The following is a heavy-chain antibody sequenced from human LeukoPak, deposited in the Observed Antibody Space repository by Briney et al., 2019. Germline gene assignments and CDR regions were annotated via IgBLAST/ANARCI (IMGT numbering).Heavy chain of an antibody. D-gene: IGHD6-13*01. Sequence: ASVKVSCKASGYTFTSYDINWVRQATGQGLEWMGWMNPNSGNTGYAQKFQGRVTMTRNTSISTAYMELSSLRSEDTAVYYCARPHPLAAAGQYNWFDPWGQGTLVTVSS. J-gene: IGHJ5*02. V-gene: IGHV1-8*01. CDR3: ARPHPLAAAGQYNWFDP. CDR2: MNPNSGNT. CDR1: GYTFTSYD.